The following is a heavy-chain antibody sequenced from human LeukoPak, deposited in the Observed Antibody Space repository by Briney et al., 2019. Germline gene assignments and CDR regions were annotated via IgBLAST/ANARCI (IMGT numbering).Heavy chain of an antibody. CDR1: GFTLSDHY. CDR3: ARDTFGLDY. Sequence: GGSLRLSCAASGFTLSDHYLEWVRQAPGTGLEWVGRTRNKANSYTTQYAASVKGRFTISRDDSKNSLYLQMNSLKTEDTAVYYCARDTFGLDYWGQGTLVTVSS. CDR2: TRNKANSYTT. V-gene: IGHV3-72*01. D-gene: IGHD3-16*01. J-gene: IGHJ4*02.